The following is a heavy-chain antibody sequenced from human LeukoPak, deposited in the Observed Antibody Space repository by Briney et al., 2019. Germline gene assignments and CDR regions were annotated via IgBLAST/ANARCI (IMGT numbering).Heavy chain of an antibody. CDR2: ISSSGSTI. Sequence: GGSLRLSCAASGFTFTTFTDYHLHWVRQAPGKGLEWVSYISSSGSTIYYADSVKGRFTISRDNAKNSLYLQMNSLRAEDTAVYYCARSPARYYYYMDVWGKGTTVTVSS. CDR3: ARSPARYYYYMDV. J-gene: IGHJ6*03. D-gene: IGHD6-6*01. V-gene: IGHV3-11*04. CDR1: GFTFTTFTDYH.